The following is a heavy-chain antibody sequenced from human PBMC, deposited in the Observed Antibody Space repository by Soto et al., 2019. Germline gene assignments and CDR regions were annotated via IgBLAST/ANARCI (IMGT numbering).Heavy chain of an antibody. D-gene: IGHD3-16*01. Sequence: QVQLVQSGAEVKKPGASVKVSCQASGYTFSKYGISWVRQAPGHGLEWMGWISAFNGNTQYAQKVQGRVTMTTDTSTSNADMELRSLRSDDTAVYFCARDPPTGGGNSRLNDYWGQGTLVTVSS. CDR3: ARDPPTGGGNSRLNDY. CDR2: ISAFNGNT. J-gene: IGHJ4*02. V-gene: IGHV1-18*04. CDR1: GYTFSKYG.